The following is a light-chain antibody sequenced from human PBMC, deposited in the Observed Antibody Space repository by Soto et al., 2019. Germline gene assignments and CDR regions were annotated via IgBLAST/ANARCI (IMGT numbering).Light chain of an antibody. CDR3: QQYGSSPFT. CDR2: GAS. V-gene: IGKV3-20*01. Sequence: EVVSTQSPSTLSLSPGESATLSFRASQSVSSSYLAWYQQKPGQAPRLLIYGASSRATGIPDRFSGSGSGTDFTLTISRLEPEDFAVYYCQQYGSSPFTFGGGTKVDIK. J-gene: IGKJ4*01. CDR1: QSVSSSY.